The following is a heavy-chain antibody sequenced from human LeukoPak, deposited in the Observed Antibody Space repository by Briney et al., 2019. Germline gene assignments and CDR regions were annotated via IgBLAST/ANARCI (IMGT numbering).Heavy chain of an antibody. CDR3: AREGFWSGSFDY. CDR2: IYYSGST. J-gene: IGHJ4*02. V-gene: IGHV4-59*01. Sequence: SETLSLTCTVSGGSISSYYWSWIRQPPGKGLEWIGYIYYSGSTNYNPSLESRVTISVDTSKNQFSLKLSSVTAADTAVYYCAREGFWSGSFDYWGQGTLVTVSS. CDR1: GGSISSYY. D-gene: IGHD3-3*01.